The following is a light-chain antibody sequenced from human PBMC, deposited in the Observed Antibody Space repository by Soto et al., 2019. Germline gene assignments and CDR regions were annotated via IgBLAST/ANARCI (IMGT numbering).Light chain of an antibody. CDR3: SSYAGSTVV. Sequence: QSALTQPPSASGSPGQSVTISCTGTSSDVGGYNYVSWYQQHPGKAPKLMIYEVSKRPSGVPDRCSGSKSGNTASLTVSGLQAEDEADDYCSSYAGSTVVFGGGTKLTV. CDR1: SSDVGGYNY. CDR2: EVS. V-gene: IGLV2-8*01. J-gene: IGLJ2*01.